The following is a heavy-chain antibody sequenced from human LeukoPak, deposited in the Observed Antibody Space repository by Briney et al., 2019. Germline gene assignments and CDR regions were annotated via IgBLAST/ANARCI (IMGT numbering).Heavy chain of an antibody. CDR3: SQRLDVQLCSFDY. D-gene: IGHD5-18*01. Sequence: ASVKVSCKASGHKFIASSMHWVREAPGQRREWLGWIKPNSGGTHYAQKFQGRVAMTSDTSISTAYMELRRLRTDDTAVDYCSQRLDVQLCSFDYWGQGTVVTVSS. V-gene: IGHV1-2*02. CDR1: GHKFIASS. CDR2: IKPNSGGT. J-gene: IGHJ4*02.